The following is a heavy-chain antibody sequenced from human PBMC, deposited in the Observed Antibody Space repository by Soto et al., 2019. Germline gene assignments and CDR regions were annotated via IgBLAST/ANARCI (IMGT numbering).Heavy chain of an antibody. Sequence: QVQLQQSGPRLVKPSETLSLTCTVSSGPDRSHNWGWIRQPPGRGLEWIGYVYYTGDTAYHPSLSGRVTISADTSTNDISLTLNSVTAADTAVYYCVRQGIDYLHGLVDVWGQGTTVSVSS. CDR1: SGPDRSHN. J-gene: IGHJ6*02. CDR3: VRQGIDYLHGLVDV. V-gene: IGHV4-59*08. CDR2: VYYTGDT. D-gene: IGHD4-17*01.